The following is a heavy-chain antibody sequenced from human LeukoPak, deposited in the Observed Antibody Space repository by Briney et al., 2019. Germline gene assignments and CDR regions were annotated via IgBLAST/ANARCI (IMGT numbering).Heavy chain of an antibody. D-gene: IGHD3-22*01. CDR2: ISSSSSYI. J-gene: IGHJ5*02. Sequence: GXXLRLSCAASGFTFSSYSMNWVRQAPGKGLEWVSSISSSSSYIYYADSVKGRFTISRDNAKNSLYLQMNSLRAEDTAVYYCAARSLYYDSSAFRFDPWGQGTLVTVPS. CDR1: GFTFSSYS. V-gene: IGHV3-21*01. CDR3: AARSLYYDSSAFRFDP.